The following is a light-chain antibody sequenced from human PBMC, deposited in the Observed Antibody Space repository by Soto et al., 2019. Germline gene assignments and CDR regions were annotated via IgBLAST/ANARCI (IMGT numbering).Light chain of an antibody. J-gene: IGLJ3*02. CDR2: KDT. CDR1: ALPKQY. V-gene: IGLV3-25*02. CDR3: QSADNSGTSWV. Sequence: SYELTQPPSVSVSPGQTARITCSGDALPKQYAYWYQQRPGQAPVLLIYKDTERPSGIPERFSGSSSGTTVTLTISGVQAEDEADYYCQSADNSGTSWVFGGGTQLTVL.